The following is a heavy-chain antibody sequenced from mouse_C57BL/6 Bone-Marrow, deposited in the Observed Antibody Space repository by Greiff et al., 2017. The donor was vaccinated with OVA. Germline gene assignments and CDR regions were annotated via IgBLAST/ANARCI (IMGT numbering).Heavy chain of an antibody. CDR3: ASSSGYVYFDY. V-gene: IGHV1-81*01. Sequence: QVQLQQSGAELARPGASVKLSCKASGYTFTSYGISWVKQRTGQGLEWIGEIYPRSGNTYYNEKFKGKATLTADKSSSTAYMELRSLTSEDSAVYFCASSSGYVYFDYWGQGTTLTVSS. J-gene: IGHJ2*01. CDR2: IYPRSGNT. D-gene: IGHD3-2*02. CDR1: GYTFTSYG.